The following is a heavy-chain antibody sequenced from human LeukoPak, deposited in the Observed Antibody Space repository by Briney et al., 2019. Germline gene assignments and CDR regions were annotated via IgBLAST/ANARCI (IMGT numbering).Heavy chain of an antibody. Sequence: SETLSLTCVVSGYSISSGYQWAWIRPSPAKGLEWIGSIYHTGSAHYNPSLQSRVTISVDTSNNQFSLRLNSVTAADTAIYYCARDPRWLTPDCTSTSCYENYFDPWGQGTLVTVSS. J-gene: IGHJ5*02. D-gene: IGHD2-2*01. CDR2: IYHTGSA. V-gene: IGHV4-38-2*02. CDR3: ARDPRWLTPDCTSTSCYENYFDP. CDR1: GYSISSGYQ.